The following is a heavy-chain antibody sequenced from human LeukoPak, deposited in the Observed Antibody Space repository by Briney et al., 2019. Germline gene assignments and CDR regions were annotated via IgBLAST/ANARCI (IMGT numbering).Heavy chain of an antibody. Sequence: PSETLSLTCTVSGGSISSYYWSWIRQPPGKGLEWIGYIYYSGSTNYNPSLKSRVTISVDTSKNQFSLKLSSVTAADTSVYYCGRVQRTKGSGSYYSQAFDIWGQGTMVTVSS. CDR2: IYYSGST. D-gene: IGHD3-10*01. CDR3: GRVQRTKGSGSYYSQAFDI. CDR1: GGSISSYY. J-gene: IGHJ3*02. V-gene: IGHV4-59*01.